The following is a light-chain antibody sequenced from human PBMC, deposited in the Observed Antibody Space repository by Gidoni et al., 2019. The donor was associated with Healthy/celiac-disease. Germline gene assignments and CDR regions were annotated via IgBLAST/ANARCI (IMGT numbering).Light chain of an antibody. J-gene: IGKJ1*01. CDR1: QSVSSY. Sequence: EIVLTQSPATLFLSPGERATLSSRASQSVSSYLAWYQQKPGQAPRLLIYDASNRATGIPARFSGSGSGTDFTLTISSLEPEDFAVYYCQQRSNWPPAFGQGTKVEIK. V-gene: IGKV3-11*01. CDR2: DAS. CDR3: QQRSNWPPA.